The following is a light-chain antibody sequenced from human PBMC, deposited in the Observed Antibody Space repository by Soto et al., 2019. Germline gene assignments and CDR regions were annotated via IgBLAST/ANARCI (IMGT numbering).Light chain of an antibody. CDR2: GAS. J-gene: IGKJ4*01. CDR1: QSVRSS. V-gene: IGKV3-20*01. Sequence: EIVLTQSPGTLSLSPGERATLSCRASQSVRSSLAWYQQKPGQAPRLLISGASNRATGIPDRFSGSGSGTGFTLTISRLEPEDFAVYFCQQYGGSPLTFGGGTKVEIK. CDR3: QQYGGSPLT.